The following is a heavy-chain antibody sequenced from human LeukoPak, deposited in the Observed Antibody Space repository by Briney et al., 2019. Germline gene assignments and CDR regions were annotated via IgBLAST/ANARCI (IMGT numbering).Heavy chain of an antibody. CDR1: GFTFSSYA. J-gene: IGHJ1*01. V-gene: IGHV3-23*01. D-gene: IGHD2-2*02. CDR3: AKGILGCSSTSCYIDWYGYFQH. CDR2: ISGSGGST. Sequence: PGGSLRLSCAASGFTFSSYAMSWFRQAPGKGLEWVSAISGSGGSTYYADSVKGRFTISIDNSKSTLYLHMNSLRAEDTAVYYCAKGILGCSSTSCYIDWYGYFQHWGQGTLVTVSS.